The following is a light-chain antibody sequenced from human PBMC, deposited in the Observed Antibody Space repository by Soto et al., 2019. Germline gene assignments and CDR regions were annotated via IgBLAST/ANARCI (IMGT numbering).Light chain of an antibody. Sequence: EIVLTQSPATLSLSPGERATLSCRASQSVSSYLAWYQQKPGQAPRLLIYDASNRATGIPARFSGSGSGTDFTLTISSLEPEDFAVYYCQQRSNWPPWKFVQETKVEIK. V-gene: IGKV3-11*01. J-gene: IGKJ1*01. CDR3: QQRSNWPPWK. CDR2: DAS. CDR1: QSVSSY.